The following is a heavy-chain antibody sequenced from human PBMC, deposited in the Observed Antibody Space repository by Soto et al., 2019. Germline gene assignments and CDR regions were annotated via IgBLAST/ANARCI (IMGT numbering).Heavy chain of an antibody. CDR1: GGSISSYY. CDR3: ASGPNYYDSSGYPFDY. D-gene: IGHD3-22*01. CDR2: IYYSGST. J-gene: IGHJ4*02. V-gene: IGHV4-59*01. Sequence: SETLSLTCTVSGGSISSYYWSWIRQPPGKGLEWIGYIYYSGSTNYNPSLKSRVTISVDTSKNQFSLKLSSVTAADTAVYYCASGPNYYDSSGYPFDYWGQGTLVTVFS.